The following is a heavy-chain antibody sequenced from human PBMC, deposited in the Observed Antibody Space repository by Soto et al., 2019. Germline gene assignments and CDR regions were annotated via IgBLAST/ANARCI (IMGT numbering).Heavy chain of an antibody. Sequence: QVQLQESGPGLVKPSETLSLTCTVSGGSISSYYWSWIRQPPGKGLEWIGYIYYSGSTNYNPSLKSRVTISVDTSKNQFSLKLSSVTAADTAVYYCARCPGNRYYYYYMDVWGKGTTVTVSS. J-gene: IGHJ6*03. D-gene: IGHD4-4*01. CDR3: ARCPGNRYYYYYMDV. V-gene: IGHV4-59*01. CDR2: IYYSGST. CDR1: GGSISSYY.